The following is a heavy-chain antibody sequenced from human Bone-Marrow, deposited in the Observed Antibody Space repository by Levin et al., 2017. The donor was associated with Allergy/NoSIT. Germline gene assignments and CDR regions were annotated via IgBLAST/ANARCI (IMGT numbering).Heavy chain of an antibody. CDR2: IWYDGTNT. V-gene: IGHV3-33*01. CDR1: GFRFSDRG. J-gene: IGHJ4*02. CDR3: ARDLDTSELFDS. D-gene: IGHD3-22*01. Sequence: PGGSLRLSCAASGFRFSDRGMHWIRQAPGKGLEWVGIIWYDGTNTYYADSVRGRFTISRDNSKNTLYLQMNSLRVEDTAVYYCARDLDTSELFDSWGQGTLVTVAS.